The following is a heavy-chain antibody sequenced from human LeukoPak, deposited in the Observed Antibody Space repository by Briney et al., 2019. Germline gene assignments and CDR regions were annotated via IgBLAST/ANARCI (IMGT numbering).Heavy chain of an antibody. D-gene: IGHD3-3*01. CDR3: AREILWSGYYSSHFDY. J-gene: IGHJ4*02. CDR2: IYYSGST. Sequence: SETLSLTCTVSGGSLSSYYWSWIRQPPGKGLEWIGYIYYSGSTNYNPSLKSRVTISIDTSKNQFSLNLTSVTAADTAVYFCAREILWSGYYSSHFDYWGQGTLVTVSS. CDR1: GGSLSSYY. V-gene: IGHV4-59*01.